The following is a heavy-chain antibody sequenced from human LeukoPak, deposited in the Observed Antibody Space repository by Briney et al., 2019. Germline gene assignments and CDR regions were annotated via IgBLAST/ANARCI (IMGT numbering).Heavy chain of an antibody. Sequence: GGALRLSCSASGFVFTIYTMYWVRQAPGKGPEYVSTISGSGNGFSIYYADSVKGRFTISRDDSKSILYLQMNGLRSEDTAVYYCVKDFGRIRGTPDSWGQGTLVTVSS. V-gene: IGHV3-64D*06. J-gene: IGHJ4*02. D-gene: IGHD1-26*01. CDR3: VKDFGRIRGTPDS. CDR2: ISGSGNGFSI. CDR1: GFVFTIYT.